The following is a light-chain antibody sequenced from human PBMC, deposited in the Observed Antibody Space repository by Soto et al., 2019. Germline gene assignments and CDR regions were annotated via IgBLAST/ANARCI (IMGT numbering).Light chain of an antibody. J-gene: IGKJ5*01. CDR3: QQGGNWPLT. Sequence: EIVLTQSPATLSLSPGEGATVSCRASQSVSSHLAWYQQKRGQAPRLLIYDASSRASGIPARFSGSGSGTDFTLTISYLEPEAFAVYSCQQGGNWPLTFGQGTRLEIK. V-gene: IGKV3-11*01. CDR2: DAS. CDR1: QSVSSH.